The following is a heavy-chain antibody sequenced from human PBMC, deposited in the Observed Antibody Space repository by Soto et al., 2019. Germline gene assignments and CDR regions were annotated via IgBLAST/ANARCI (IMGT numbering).Heavy chain of an antibody. CDR2: IYDSGST. D-gene: IGHD3-3*01. Sequence: PSETLSLTCPFSGGSISSSYWIWIRQPPGKGLEWIGYIYDSGSTYYNSSLKSRVTMSVDTSKNQFSLKLSSVTAADTAVYYCTTLDYDFWSGPYIGPRDYWGQGTLVTVSS. J-gene: IGHJ4*02. V-gene: IGHV4-59*08. CDR1: GGSISSSY. CDR3: TTLDYDFWSGPYIGPRDY.